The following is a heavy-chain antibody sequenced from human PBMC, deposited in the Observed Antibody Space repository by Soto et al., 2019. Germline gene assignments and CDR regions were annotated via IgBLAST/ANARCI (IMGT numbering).Heavy chain of an antibody. CDR3: AREPTGTAGFDY. J-gene: IGHJ4*02. D-gene: IGHD2-21*02. CDR2: IDLDIGDT. CDR1: GHIFTGHH. Sequence: QVQMVQSGAEVKKPGASVKVSCKASGHIFTGHHMHWVRQAPGQGLEWMGLIDLDIGDTKYAQKFQGRVTSTSDTSITTACMELCGLISDDTAVYYCAREPTGTAGFDYWGQGTLVTVSS. V-gene: IGHV1-2*02.